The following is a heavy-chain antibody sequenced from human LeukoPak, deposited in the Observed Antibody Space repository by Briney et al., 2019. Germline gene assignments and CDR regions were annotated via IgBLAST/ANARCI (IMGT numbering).Heavy chain of an antibody. J-gene: IGHJ6*02. CDR2: IYYSGST. Sequence: SETLSLTCTVSGGSISSGDYYWSWIRQPPGKGLEWIGYIYYSGSTYYNPSLKSRVTISVDTSKNQFSLKLSSVTAADTAVYYCARAMGGYGGNPRMYYYYGMDVWGQGTTVTVSS. D-gene: IGHD4-23*01. V-gene: IGHV4-30-4*01. CDR1: GGSISSGDYY. CDR3: ARAMGGYGGNPRMYYYYGMDV.